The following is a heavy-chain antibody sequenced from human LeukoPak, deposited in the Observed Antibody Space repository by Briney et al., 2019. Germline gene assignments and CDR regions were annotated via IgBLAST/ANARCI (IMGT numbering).Heavy chain of an antibody. V-gene: IGHV4-61*02. CDR2: IYTSGST. Sequence: SXTLSLTCTVSGGSISSGSYYWSWIRQPGGKGLEWIGRIYTSGSTNYNPSHKSRVTISVDTSKNQFSLKLSSVTAADTAVYYCARDEEDGYNSGIDYWGQGTLVTVSS. J-gene: IGHJ4*02. CDR3: ARDEEDGYNSGIDY. D-gene: IGHD5-24*01. CDR1: GGSISSGSYY.